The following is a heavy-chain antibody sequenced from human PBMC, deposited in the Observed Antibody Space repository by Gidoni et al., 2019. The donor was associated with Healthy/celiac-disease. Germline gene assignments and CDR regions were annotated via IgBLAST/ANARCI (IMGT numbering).Heavy chain of an antibody. D-gene: IGHD3-10*01. V-gene: IGHV3-7*01. Sequence: EVQLVESGGGLVQPGGSLRLLCAASGFPVRSYWLSWVRQAPGKGLEWVANIKQEGSEKYYVYSVKGRFTISRDNAKNSLYLQMNSLRAEDTAVYYCAIVTMVRGAKGVDYWGQGTLVTVSS. CDR2: IKQEGSEK. CDR1: GFPVRSYW. J-gene: IGHJ4*02. CDR3: AIVTMVRGAKGVDY.